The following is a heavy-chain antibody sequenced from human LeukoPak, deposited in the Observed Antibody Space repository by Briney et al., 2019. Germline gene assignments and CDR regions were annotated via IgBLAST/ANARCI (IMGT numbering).Heavy chain of an antibody. V-gene: IGHV4-39*07. CDR1: GGSISSSSYY. CDR3: ARPNWNGAFDY. Sequence: SETLSLTCTVSGGSISSSSYYWGWIRQPPGKGLEWIGSIYYSGSTYYNPSLKSRVTMSVDTSKNQFSLKLGSVTAADTAVYYCARPNWNGAFDYWGQGTLVTVSS. D-gene: IGHD1-1*01. J-gene: IGHJ4*02. CDR2: IYYSGST.